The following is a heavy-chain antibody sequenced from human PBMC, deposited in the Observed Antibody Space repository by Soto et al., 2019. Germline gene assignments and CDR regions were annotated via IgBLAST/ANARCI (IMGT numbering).Heavy chain of an antibody. Sequence: EVQLVESGGGLIQPGGSLRLSCAASGFTVSHNYMTWVRQAPGKGLEWVSVIFSGGSTYYVDSVKGRFTISRDISKNMVYLQMNSLRAEDTAVYYCARVPDTGGRDYLDYWGQGTLVTVSS. CDR2: IFSGGST. D-gene: IGHD7-27*01. CDR3: ARVPDTGGRDYLDY. J-gene: IGHJ4*02. V-gene: IGHV3-53*01. CDR1: GFTVSHNY.